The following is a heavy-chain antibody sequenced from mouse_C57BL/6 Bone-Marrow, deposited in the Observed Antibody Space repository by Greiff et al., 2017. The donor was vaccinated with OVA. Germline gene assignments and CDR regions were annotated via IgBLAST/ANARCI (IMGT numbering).Heavy chain of an antibody. Sequence: EVKLVESGAELVRPGASVKLSCTASGFNIKDDYMHWVKQRPEQGLEWIGWIDPENGDTEYASKFQGKATITADTSSNTAYLQRSSLTSEDTAVYYCIPYYDGSSWGQGTSVTVSS. V-gene: IGHV14-4*01. D-gene: IGHD1-1*01. CDR2: IDPENGDT. CDR3: IPYYDGSS. J-gene: IGHJ4*01. CDR1: GFNIKDDY.